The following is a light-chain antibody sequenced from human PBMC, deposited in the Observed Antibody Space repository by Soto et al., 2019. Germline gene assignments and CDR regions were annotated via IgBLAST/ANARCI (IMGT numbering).Light chain of an antibody. CDR1: SSDGGGYNY. Sequence: QSALTQPPSASRSPGQSVTISCTGISSDGGGYNYVSWYQQYPGRAPKLMIYEVTKRPSGVPDRFSGSKSGNTASLTVSGLQAEDEADYYCSSYAASNNFYFVFGGGTKLTVL. CDR2: EVT. J-gene: IGLJ3*02. V-gene: IGLV2-8*01. CDR3: SSYAASNNFYFV.